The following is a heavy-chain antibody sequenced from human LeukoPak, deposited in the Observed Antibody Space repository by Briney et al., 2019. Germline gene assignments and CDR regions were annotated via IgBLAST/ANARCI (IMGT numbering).Heavy chain of an antibody. CDR2: IYSSGST. V-gene: IGHV4-59*08. CDR3: ARRVGGACFGC. D-gene: IGHD2-21*01. Sequence: SETLSLTCTVSGGSISSYYWSWIRQPPGKGLEWIGNIYSSGSTNYNPSPRSRVSISVDTYKKQFCLKLSYVAVADTAVYYCARRVGGACFGCWGEGTLVIVS. CDR1: GGSISSYY. J-gene: IGHJ4*02.